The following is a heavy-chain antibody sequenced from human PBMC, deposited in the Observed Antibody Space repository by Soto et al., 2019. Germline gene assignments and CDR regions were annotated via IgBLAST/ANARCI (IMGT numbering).Heavy chain of an antibody. CDR1: GYTFTSYG. Sequence: SPKVSCKASGYTFTSYGISWFRQAPGQGLEWMGWISAYNGNTNYAQKLQGRVTMTTGTSTSTAYTELRCLRSDDTAVYYFGRERRRSCYDSSGYPYYYYYGMDVWG. D-gene: IGHD3-22*01. V-gene: IGHV1-18*01. J-gene: IGHJ6*02. CDR3: GRERRRSCYDSSGYPYYYYYGMDV. CDR2: ISAYNGNT.